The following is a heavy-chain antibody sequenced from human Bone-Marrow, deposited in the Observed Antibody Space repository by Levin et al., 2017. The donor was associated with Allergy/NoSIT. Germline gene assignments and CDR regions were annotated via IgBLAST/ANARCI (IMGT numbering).Heavy chain of an antibody. CDR2: ISSSSSYI. J-gene: IGHJ6*02. V-gene: IGHV3-21*01. Sequence: PGGSLRLSCAASGFTFSSYSMNWVRQAPGKGLEWVSSISSSSSYIYYADSVKGRFTISRDNAKNSLYLQMNSLRAEDTAVYYCARDPHPTIFGVVTLDLHGMDVWGQGTTVTVSS. CDR1: GFTFSSYS. D-gene: IGHD3-3*01. CDR3: ARDPHPTIFGVVTLDLHGMDV.